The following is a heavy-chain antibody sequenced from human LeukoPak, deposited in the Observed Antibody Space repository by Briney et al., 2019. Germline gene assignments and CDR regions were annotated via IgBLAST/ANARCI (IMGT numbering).Heavy chain of an antibody. V-gene: IGHV1-18*01. CDR3: ARDDSLPDYYGSGSSADP. D-gene: IGHD3-10*01. Sequence: GASVKVSCKASGYTFTSYGISWVRQAPGQGLEWMGWISTYNGNTNYAQKFQGRVTMTTDTSTSTAYMELRSLRSDDTAVYYCARDDSLPDYYGSGSSADPWGQGTLVTVSS. CDR1: GYTFTSYG. J-gene: IGHJ5*02. CDR2: ISTYNGNT.